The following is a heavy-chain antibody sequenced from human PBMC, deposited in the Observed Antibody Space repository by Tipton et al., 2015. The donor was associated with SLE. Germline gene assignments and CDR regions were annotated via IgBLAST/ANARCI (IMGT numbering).Heavy chain of an antibody. D-gene: IGHD1-20*01. CDR1: GYNFTSYH. Sequence: QLVQSGAEVRKPGASVKVSCKASGYNFTSYHINWVRQAAGQGLEWMGWINPNTGDTGYPREFQGRVSMTRDTNMNTAYLEVSSLRSSDTAVYSCARGVISGTPYYYSHYMDVWGSGTTVTVSS. CDR2: INPNTGDT. CDR3: ARGVISGTPYYYSHYMDV. J-gene: IGHJ6*03. V-gene: IGHV1-8*01.